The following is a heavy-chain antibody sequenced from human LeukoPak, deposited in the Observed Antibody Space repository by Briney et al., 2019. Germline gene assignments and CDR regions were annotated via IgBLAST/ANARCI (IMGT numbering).Heavy chain of an antibody. CDR1: GGSISSYY. J-gene: IGHJ4*02. V-gene: IGHV4-4*07. Sequence: SETLSLTCTVSGGSISSYYWSWSRQPAGKGLEWIGRIYTSGSTNYNPSLKSRVTMSVDTSKNQFSLKLSSVTAADTAVYYCAREGIAAAEYFDYWGQGTLVTVSS. CDR3: AREGIAAAEYFDY. CDR2: IYTSGST. D-gene: IGHD6-13*01.